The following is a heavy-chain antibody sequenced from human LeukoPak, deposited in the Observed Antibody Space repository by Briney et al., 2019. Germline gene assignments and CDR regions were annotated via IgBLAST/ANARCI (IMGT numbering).Heavy chain of an antibody. J-gene: IGHJ6*03. V-gene: IGHV3-48*03. CDR1: GFTFSSYE. CDR2: ISSSGSTI. CDR3: ARDRHWNHHYYYYYYMDV. Sequence: GGSLRLSCAASGFTFSSYEMNWVRQAPGKGLEGVSYISSSGSTIYYADSVKGRLTISRDNAKNSLYLQMNSLRAEDTAVYYCARDRHWNHHYYYYYYMDVWGKGTTVTISS. D-gene: IGHD1-1*01.